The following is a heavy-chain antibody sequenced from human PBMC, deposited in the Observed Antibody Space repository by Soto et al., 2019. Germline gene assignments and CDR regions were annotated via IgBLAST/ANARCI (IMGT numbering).Heavy chain of an antibody. CDR3: ARDRSIEDFGYCSGGSCPYYFDY. Sequence: GASVKVSCKASGYTFTSYGISWVRQAPGQGLEWMGWISAYNGNTNYAQKLQGRVTMTTDTSTSTAYMELRSLRSDDTAVYYCARDRSIEDFGYCSGGSCPYYFDYWGQGTLVTVSS. J-gene: IGHJ4*02. D-gene: IGHD2-15*01. CDR2: ISAYNGNT. V-gene: IGHV1-18*01. CDR1: GYTFTSYG.